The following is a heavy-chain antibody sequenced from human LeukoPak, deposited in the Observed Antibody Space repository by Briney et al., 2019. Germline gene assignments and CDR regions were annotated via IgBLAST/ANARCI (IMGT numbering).Heavy chain of an antibody. CDR1: GFTFSSYS. CDR3: ARELGIAAAGTLDY. V-gene: IGHV3-48*01. D-gene: IGHD6-13*01. J-gene: IGHJ4*02. Sequence: GGSLRLSCAASGFTFSSYSMNWVRQAPGKGLEWVSYISSSSSTIYYADSVKGRFTISRDNAKNSLYLQMNSLRAEGTAVYYCARELGIAAAGTLDYWGQGTLVTVSS. CDR2: ISSSSSTI.